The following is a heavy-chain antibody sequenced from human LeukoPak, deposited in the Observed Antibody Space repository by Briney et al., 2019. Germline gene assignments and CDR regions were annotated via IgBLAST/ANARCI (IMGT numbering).Heavy chain of an antibody. CDR1: GFTFSSYW. CDR3: ARLWGYCSSTSCYK. D-gene: IGHD2-2*02. V-gene: IGHV3-7*03. J-gene: IGHJ4*02. Sequence: PRGSLRLSCAASGFTFSSYWMSWVRQAPGKGLEWVANIKQDGSEKYYVDSVKGRFTISRDNAKNSLYLQMNSLRAEDTAVYYCARLWGYCSSTSCYKWGQGTLVTVSS. CDR2: IKQDGSEK.